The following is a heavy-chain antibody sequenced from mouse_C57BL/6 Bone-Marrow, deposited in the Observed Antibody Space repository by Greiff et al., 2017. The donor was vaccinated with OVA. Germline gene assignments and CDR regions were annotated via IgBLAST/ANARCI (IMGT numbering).Heavy chain of an antibody. CDR1: GFTFSDYG. V-gene: IGHV5-15*01. CDR2: ISNLAYSI. Sequence: EVQRVESGGGLVQPGGSLKLSCAASGFTFSDYGMAWVRQAPRKGPEWVAFISNLAYSIYYADTVTGRFTISRENAKNTLYLEMSSLRSEDTAMYYCARQNGDEYFDVWGTGTTVTVSS. J-gene: IGHJ1*03. D-gene: IGHD4-1*01. CDR3: ARQNGDEYFDV.